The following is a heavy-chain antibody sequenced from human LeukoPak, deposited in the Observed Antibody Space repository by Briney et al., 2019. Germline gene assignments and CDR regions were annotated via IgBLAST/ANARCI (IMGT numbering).Heavy chain of an antibody. CDR2: ISYDGSNK. CDR1: GFTFSSYA. V-gene: IGHV3-30*04. D-gene: IGHD3-9*01. CDR3: ARDVYYGILTGLDLYYYYYGMDV. Sequence: PGRSLRLSCAASGFTFSSYAMHWVRQAPGKGLEWVAVISYDGSNKYYADSVKGRFTISGDNSKNTLYLQMNSLRAEDTAVYYCARDVYYGILTGLDLYYYYYGMDVWGKGATVTVSS. J-gene: IGHJ6*04.